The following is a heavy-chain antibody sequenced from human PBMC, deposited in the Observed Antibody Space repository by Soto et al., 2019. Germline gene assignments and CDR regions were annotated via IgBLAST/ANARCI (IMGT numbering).Heavy chain of an antibody. CDR2: ISSSSSYI. CDR3: ARGIVVVPAAMPYFDY. Sequence: GGSLRLSCAASGFTFSSYSMNWVRQAPGKGLEWVSSISSSSSYIYYADSVKGRFTISRDNAKNSLYLQMNSLRAEDTAVYYCARGIVVVPAAMPYFDYWGQGTLVTVSS. D-gene: IGHD2-2*01. J-gene: IGHJ4*02. V-gene: IGHV3-21*01. CDR1: GFTFSSYS.